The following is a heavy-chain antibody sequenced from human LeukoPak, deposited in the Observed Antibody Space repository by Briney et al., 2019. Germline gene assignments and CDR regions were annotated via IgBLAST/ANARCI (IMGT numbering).Heavy chain of an antibody. CDR2: IYHSGST. J-gene: IGHJ4*02. Sequence: SETLSLTCTVSGYSISSGYYWGWIRQPPGKGLEWIGSIYHSGSTYYSPSLKSRVTISVDTSKNQFSLKLNSVTAADTAVYYCAREVGTGSRPHFDYWGQGTLVTVSS. V-gene: IGHV4-38-2*02. D-gene: IGHD1-1*01. CDR3: AREVGTGSRPHFDY. CDR1: GYSISSGYY.